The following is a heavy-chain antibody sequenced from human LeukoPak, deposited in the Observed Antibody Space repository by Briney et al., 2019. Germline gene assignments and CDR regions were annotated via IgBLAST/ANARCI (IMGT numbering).Heavy chain of an antibody. J-gene: IGHJ6*03. CDR1: GGTFRTYS. CDR3: ARVDRYHFYLDV. V-gene: IGHV1-69*05. CDR2: IIPIFGTP. Sequence: ASVKVSYKPSGGTFRTYSVTWVRQAPGQGLEWMGGIIPIFGTPNYAQKFQGRVKVTTDDATGTAYMELSSLMSEDTAIYYCARVDRYHFYLDVWGKGTPVTVSS.